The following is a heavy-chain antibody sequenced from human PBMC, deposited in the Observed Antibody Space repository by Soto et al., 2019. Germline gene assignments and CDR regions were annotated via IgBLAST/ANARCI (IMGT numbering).Heavy chain of an antibody. CDR3: ARGAKGAIGVPAAQNWFDP. Sequence: QVQLVQSGAEVKKPGASVKVSCKASGYTFTSYDINWVRQATGQGLEWMGWMNPNSGNTGYAQKFQGRVTMTRNTSISTAYMELSSLRSEDTAVYYCARGAKGAIGVPAAQNWFDPWGQGTLVTVSS. J-gene: IGHJ5*02. D-gene: IGHD2-2*01. CDR1: GYTFTSYD. V-gene: IGHV1-8*01. CDR2: MNPNSGNT.